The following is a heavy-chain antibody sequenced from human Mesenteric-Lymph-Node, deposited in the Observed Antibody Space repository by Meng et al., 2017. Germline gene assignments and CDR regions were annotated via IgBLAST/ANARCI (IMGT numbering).Heavy chain of an antibody. J-gene: IGHJ4*02. CDR1: GGSISSGGYY. Sequence: VQLQESGPGLVRPSETLSLTCTVSGGSISSGGYYWSWIRQHPGKGLEWIGYIYYSRSTYYNPSLKSRVTISVDTSKNQFSLKLSSVTPEDTAVYYCARDSSSSAYSPFDYWGQGTLVTVSS. CDR2: IYYSRST. CDR3: ARDSSSSAYSPFDY. V-gene: IGHV4-31*03. D-gene: IGHD3-22*01.